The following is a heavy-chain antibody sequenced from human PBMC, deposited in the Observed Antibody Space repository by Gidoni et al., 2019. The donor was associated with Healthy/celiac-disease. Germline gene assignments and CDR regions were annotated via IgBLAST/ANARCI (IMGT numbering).Heavy chain of an antibody. CDR2: ISGSGGST. CDR1: GFTFSSYA. D-gene: IGHD6-13*01. V-gene: IGHV3-23*01. CDR3: AKDVRGAAGYYFDY. J-gene: IGHJ4*02. Sequence: EVQRLESGGGLVQPGGSVRLSCAASGFTFSSYAMSWVRKAPGKGLEWVSAISGSGGSTYYADSVKGRFTISRDNSKNTLYLQMNSLRAEDTAVYYCAKDVRGAAGYYFDYWGQGTLVTVSS.